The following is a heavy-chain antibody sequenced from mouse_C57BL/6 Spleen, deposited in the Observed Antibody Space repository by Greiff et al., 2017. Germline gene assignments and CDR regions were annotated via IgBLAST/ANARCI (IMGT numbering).Heavy chain of an antibody. J-gene: IGHJ1*03. CDR1: GFTFSSYA. CDR2: ISSGGDYI. V-gene: IGHV5-9-1*02. CDR3: TRDYYGISYFDV. Sequence: DVMLVESGEGLVKPGGSLKLSCAASGFTFSSYAMSWVRQTPEKRLEWVAYISSGGDYIYYADTVKGRFTISRDNARNNLYLQMSSLKSEDTAMYYCTRDYYGISYFDVWGTGTTRTVSS. D-gene: IGHD1-1*01.